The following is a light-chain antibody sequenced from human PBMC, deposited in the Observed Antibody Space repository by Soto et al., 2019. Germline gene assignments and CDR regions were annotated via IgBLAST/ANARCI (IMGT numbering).Light chain of an antibody. Sequence: QSALTQPDSVSGSPGQSITISCTGTSTDIGNYNYVSWYQQHPGKAPKLIIFEVSDRPSGVSNRFSASKSGNTASLTISRRQPEDEGDYYCSSYTTSSILVFGGGTKLTVL. CDR3: SSYTTSSILV. V-gene: IGLV2-14*01. CDR1: STDIGNYNY. CDR2: EVS. J-gene: IGLJ3*02.